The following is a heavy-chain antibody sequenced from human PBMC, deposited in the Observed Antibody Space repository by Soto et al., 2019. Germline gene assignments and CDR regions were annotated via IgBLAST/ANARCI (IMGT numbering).Heavy chain of an antibody. J-gene: IGHJ4*02. Sequence: QVQLVESGGGVVQPGRSLRLSCAASGFTFSSYGMHWVRQAPGKGLEWGAVISYDGSNKYYADSVKGRFTISRDNSKNTLYLQMNSLRAEDPAVYYCAKSVNYYDSSGYFAGRLDYWGQGTLVTVSS. CDR2: ISYDGSNK. CDR1: GFTFSSYG. D-gene: IGHD3-22*01. V-gene: IGHV3-30*18. CDR3: AKSVNYYDSSGYFAGRLDY.